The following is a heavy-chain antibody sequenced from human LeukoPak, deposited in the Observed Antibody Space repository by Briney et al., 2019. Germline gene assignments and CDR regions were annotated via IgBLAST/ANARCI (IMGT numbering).Heavy chain of an antibody. V-gene: IGHV4-59*12. CDR2: IYYSGST. J-gene: IGHJ4*02. CDR1: GGSISSYY. CDR3: ARDGRVAGIEC. Sequence: PSETLSLTCTVSGGSISSYYWSWIRQPPGKGLEWIGYIYYSGSTNYNPSLKSRVTISVDTSKNQFSLKLSSVTAADTAVYYCARDGRVAGIECWGQGTLVTVSS. D-gene: IGHD6-19*01.